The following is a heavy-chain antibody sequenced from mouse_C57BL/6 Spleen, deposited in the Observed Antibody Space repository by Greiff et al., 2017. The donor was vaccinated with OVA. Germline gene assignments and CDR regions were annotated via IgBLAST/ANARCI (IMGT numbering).Heavy chain of an antibody. CDR2: IDPENGDT. CDR1: GFNIKDDY. V-gene: IGHV14-4*01. J-gene: IGHJ3*01. D-gene: IGHD6-1*01. CDR3: TTTDSVLSWFAY. Sequence: EVQLQQSGAELVRPGASVKLSCTASGFNIKDDYMHWVKQRPEQGLEWIGWIDPENGDTEYASKFQGKATITADTSSNTAYLQLSSLTSEDTAVYYCTTTDSVLSWFAYWGQGTLVTVSA.